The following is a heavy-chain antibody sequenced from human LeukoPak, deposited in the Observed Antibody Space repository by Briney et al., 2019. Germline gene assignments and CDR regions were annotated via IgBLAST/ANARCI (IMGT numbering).Heavy chain of an antibody. CDR3: ARDNWLDPLYGMDV. V-gene: IGHV4-4*07. D-gene: IGHD1-20*01. CDR2: IYTSGST. CDR1: GGSISSYY. J-gene: IGHJ6*01. Sequence: SETLSLTCTVSGGSISSYYWNWIRHPAGKGLEWVGRIYTSGSTNYNPSLKSRVTMSVDTSKNQFSLKLSSVTAADTAVYYCARDNWLDPLYGMDVGGEGTTVTVSS.